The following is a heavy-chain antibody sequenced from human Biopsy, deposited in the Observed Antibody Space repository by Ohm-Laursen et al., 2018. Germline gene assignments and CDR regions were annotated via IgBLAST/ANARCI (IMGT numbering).Heavy chain of an antibody. CDR1: DGSISNIINY. D-gene: IGHD3-10*01. V-gene: IGHV4-39*01. CDR2: IYHTGIT. J-gene: IGHJ4*02. Sequence: SQTLSLTCTVTDGSISNIINYWGWIRQPLGKGLEWLGSIYHTGITDYNPSLKSRVTISVGTSNNQFSLKLSSLTAADTAVYYCARHSFGSGRDFWGQGTLVTVSS. CDR3: ARHSFGSGRDF.